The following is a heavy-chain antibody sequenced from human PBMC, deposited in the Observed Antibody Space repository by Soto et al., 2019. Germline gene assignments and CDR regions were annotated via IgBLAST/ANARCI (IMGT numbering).Heavy chain of an antibody. Sequence: QVQLVQSGAEVKKPGSSVKVSCKASGGTFSSYAISWVRQAPGQGLEWMGGIIPIFGTANYAQKFQGRVTITADESTSTAYMELSSLRSEDTAVYYCAKYYSSGGSCYSNYYYGMDVWGQGTTVTVSS. CDR2: IIPIFGTA. CDR3: AKYYSSGGSCYSNYYYGMDV. V-gene: IGHV1-69*01. D-gene: IGHD2-15*01. J-gene: IGHJ6*02. CDR1: GGTFSSYA.